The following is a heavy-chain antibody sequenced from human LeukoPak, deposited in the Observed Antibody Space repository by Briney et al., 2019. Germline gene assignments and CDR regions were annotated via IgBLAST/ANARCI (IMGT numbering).Heavy chain of an antibody. CDR1: GYTFTGYY. J-gene: IGHJ6*04. CDR2: INPNSGGT. CDR3: ARDPQLGLLMDV. Sequence: GASVKVSCKASGYTFTGYYMHWVRQAPGQGLEWMGWINPNSGGTNYARKFQGRVTMTRDTSISTAYMELSRLRSDDTAVYYCARDPQLGLLMDVWGEGTTVTVSS. V-gene: IGHV1-2*02. D-gene: IGHD3-22*01.